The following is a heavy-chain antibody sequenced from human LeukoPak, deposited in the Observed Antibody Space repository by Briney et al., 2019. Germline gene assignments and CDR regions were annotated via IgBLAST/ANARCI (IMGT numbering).Heavy chain of an antibody. V-gene: IGHV3-21*01. J-gene: IGHJ5*02. D-gene: IGHD6-6*01. CDR1: GFTFSSYN. CDR3: ARAGSSSSRSWFDP. CDR2: ISSSSSYI. Sequence: PGGSLRLSCVASGFTFSSYNMNWVRQAPGKGLEWVSSISSSSSYIYYADSVKGRFTISRDNAKNSLYLQMNSLRAEDTAVYYCARAGSSSSRSWFDPWGQGTLVTVSS.